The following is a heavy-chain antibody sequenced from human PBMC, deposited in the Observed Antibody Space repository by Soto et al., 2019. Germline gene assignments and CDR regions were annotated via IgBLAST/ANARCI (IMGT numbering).Heavy chain of an antibody. J-gene: IGHJ3*02. CDR3: AKDAPYCSSTSCYDAFDI. CDR2: ISGDGGST. V-gene: IGHV3-43*02. Sequence: GGSLRLSRAASGFTFDDYAMHWVRQAPGKGLEWVSLISGDGGSTYYADSVKGRFTISRDNSKNSLYLQMNSLRTEDTALYYCAKDAPYCSSTSCYDAFDIWGQGTMVTVSS. CDR1: GFTFDDYA. D-gene: IGHD2-2*01.